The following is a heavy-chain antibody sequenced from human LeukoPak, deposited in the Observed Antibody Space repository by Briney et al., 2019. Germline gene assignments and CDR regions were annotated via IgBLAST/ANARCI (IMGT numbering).Heavy chain of an antibody. D-gene: IGHD2-2*01. Sequence: GGSLRLSCAASGFSVSSNYMIWVRQAPGKGLEWVSIIYSGGSTYYADSVKGRFTISRDNSKNTLYLQMNSLRAEDTAVYYCAKGEDIVVVPAAIGAFDIWGQGTMVTVSS. J-gene: IGHJ3*02. CDR2: IYSGGST. CDR3: AKGEDIVVVPAAIGAFDI. CDR1: GFSVSSNY. V-gene: IGHV3-53*01.